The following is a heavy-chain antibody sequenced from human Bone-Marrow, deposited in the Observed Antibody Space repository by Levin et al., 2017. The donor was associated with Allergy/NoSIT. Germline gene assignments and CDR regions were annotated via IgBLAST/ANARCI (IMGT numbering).Heavy chain of an antibody. CDR1: GYTFTSYA. V-gene: IGHV7-4-1*01. D-gene: IGHD3-9*01. Sequence: GASVKVSCKASGYTFTSYAMNWVRQAPGQGLEWMGWINTNTGNPTYAQGFTGRFVFSLDTSVSTAYLQICSLKAEDTAVYYCARGNDILTGYLYYYYYGMDVWGQGTTVTVSS. J-gene: IGHJ6*02. CDR2: INTNTGNP. CDR3: ARGNDILTGYLYYYYYGMDV.